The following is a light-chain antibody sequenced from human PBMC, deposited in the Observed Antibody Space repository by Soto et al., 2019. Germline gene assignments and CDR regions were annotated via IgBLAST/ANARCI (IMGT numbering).Light chain of an antibody. Sequence: IVLTQSPATLSLSPGERATLSCRASESVNIYVAWYHQKPGPAPRLLIYDASKRATGIPPRFSGSGSRTYFPFTINNLAPEDLAVYYCQQRRLGVTFGPGTKVDIK. J-gene: IGKJ3*01. CDR2: DAS. V-gene: IGKV3-11*01. CDR1: ESVNIY. CDR3: QQRRLGVT.